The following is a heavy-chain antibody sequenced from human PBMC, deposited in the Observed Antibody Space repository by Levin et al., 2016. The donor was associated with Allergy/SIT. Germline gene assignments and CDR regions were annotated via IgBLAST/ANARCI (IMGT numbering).Heavy chain of an antibody. CDR3: AKAGSYYEVDAFDI. D-gene: IGHD1-26*01. V-gene: IGHV3-23*01. J-gene: IGHJ3*02. Sequence: GGSLRLSCAASGFTFSSYAMSWIRQPPGKGLEWVSGISGSGGSTYYADSVKGRFTISRDSSKNTLYLQMNSLRAEDTAVYYCAKAGSYYEVDAFDIWGQGTMVTVSS. CDR2: ISGSGGST. CDR1: GFTFSSYA.